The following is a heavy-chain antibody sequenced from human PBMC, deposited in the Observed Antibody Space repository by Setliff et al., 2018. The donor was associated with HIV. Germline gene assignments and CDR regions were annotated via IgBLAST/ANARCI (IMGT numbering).Heavy chain of an antibody. Sequence: PGGSLRLSCAASGFTFNTYAMSWVRRAPGKGLGWVSGISGSGGSTFYADSVKGRFTISRDNSKNTLYLQMNGLRVEDTAVYYCAKDGISGGAYPPYYFDYWGHGTLVTVSS. CDR1: GFTFNTYA. D-gene: IGHD2-15*01. CDR3: AKDGISGGAYPPYYFDY. J-gene: IGHJ4*01. CDR2: ISGSGGST. V-gene: IGHV3-23*01.